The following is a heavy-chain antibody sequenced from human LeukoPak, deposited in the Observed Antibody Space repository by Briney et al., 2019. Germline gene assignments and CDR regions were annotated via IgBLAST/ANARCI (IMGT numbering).Heavy chain of an antibody. CDR3: ARMIAAAGTTGGDYFDY. V-gene: IGHV3-53*01. J-gene: IGHJ4*02. CDR2: IYSGGST. D-gene: IGHD6-13*01. CDR1: GFTVSSNY. Sequence: GGSLTLSCAASGFTVSSNYMSWVRQAPGEGLEWVSVIYSGGSTYYADSVKGRFTISRDTSKNTLYLPVTSLRAEDTAVYYCARMIAAAGTTGGDYFDYWGQGTLVTVSS.